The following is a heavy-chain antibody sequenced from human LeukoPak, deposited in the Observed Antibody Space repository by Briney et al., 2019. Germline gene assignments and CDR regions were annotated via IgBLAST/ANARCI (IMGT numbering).Heavy chain of an antibody. CDR1: GGSFSGYY. CDR3: ARVGFSRSWVRYFDY. J-gene: IGHJ4*02. D-gene: IGHD6-13*01. Sequence: KPSETLSLTCAVYGGSFSGYYWSWIRQPPGKGLEWIGEINHSGSTNYNPSLKSRVTISVDTSKNQFSLKLSSVTAADTAVYYCARVGFSRSWVRYFDYWGQGTLVTVSS. CDR2: INHSGST. V-gene: IGHV4-34*01.